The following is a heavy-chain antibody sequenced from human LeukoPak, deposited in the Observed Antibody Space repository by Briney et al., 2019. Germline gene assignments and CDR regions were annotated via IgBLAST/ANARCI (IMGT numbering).Heavy chain of an antibody. J-gene: IGHJ4*02. V-gene: IGHV1-2*02. CDR3: ARGGRVVPAAIDY. CDR2: INPNSGGT. D-gene: IGHD2-2*01. Sequence: GASVKVSCKASGYTFTSYDINWVRQATGQGLEWMGWINPNSGGTNYAQKFQGRVTMTRDTSISTAYMELSRLRSDDTAVYYCARGGRVVPAAIDYWGQGTLVTVSS. CDR1: GYTFTSYD.